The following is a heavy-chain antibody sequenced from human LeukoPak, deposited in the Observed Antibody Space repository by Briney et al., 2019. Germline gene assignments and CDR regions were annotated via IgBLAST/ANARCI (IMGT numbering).Heavy chain of an antibody. D-gene: IGHD3-10*01. CDR2: IKQDGIEK. CDR3: AREGMVRGVPDAFDL. J-gene: IGHJ3*01. Sequence: GGSLRLSCAASGSTFSSYWMDWVRQVPGKGLEWVANIKQDGIEKYFVGSVKGRFAISRDNAKNSLYLQMNSLRVEDTAVCYCAREGMVRGVPDAFDLWGQGTMVTVSS. V-gene: IGHV3-7*01. CDR1: GSTFSSYW.